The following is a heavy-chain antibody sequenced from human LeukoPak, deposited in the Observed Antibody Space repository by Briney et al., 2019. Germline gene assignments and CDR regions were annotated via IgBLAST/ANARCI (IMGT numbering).Heavy chain of an antibody. J-gene: IGHJ4*02. CDR2: IYYSGST. Sequence: SQTLSLTCTVSGGSISGGGYYWSWIRHHPGKGLGWIGYIYYSGSTYYNPSLKSRLTISVDTSKNQFCLKLSSVTAADTAVYYCASLSSGGYSYGGFDYWGQGTLVTVSS. CDR3: ASLSSGGYSYGGFDY. CDR1: GGSISGGGYY. D-gene: IGHD5-18*01. V-gene: IGHV4-31*03.